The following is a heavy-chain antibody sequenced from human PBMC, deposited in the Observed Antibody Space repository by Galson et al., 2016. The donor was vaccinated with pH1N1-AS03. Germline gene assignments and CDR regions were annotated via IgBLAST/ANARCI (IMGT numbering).Heavy chain of an antibody. D-gene: IGHD1-26*01. CDR1: GFSFSGYW. CDR2: IKQDGSET. Sequence: SLRLSCAASGFSFSGYWMTWVRQAPGKGLDWVANIKQDGSETYSVGSVKGRFIISRDNSRNAVYLQMKSLRAEDTAVYYCARADSGREFDYWGQGTLVTVSS. J-gene: IGHJ4*02. V-gene: IGHV3-7*01. CDR3: ARADSGREFDY.